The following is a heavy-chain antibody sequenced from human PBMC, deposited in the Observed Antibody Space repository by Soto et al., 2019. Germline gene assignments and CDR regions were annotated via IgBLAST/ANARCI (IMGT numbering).Heavy chain of an antibody. CDR1: GFTFSSYD. CDR2: IGTAGDP. D-gene: IGHD3-3*01. V-gene: IGHV3-13*05. Sequence: GGSLRLSCATSGFTFSSYDMHWFRQATGKGLEWVSAIGTAGDPYYPGSVKGRFTISRENAKNSLYLQMNSLRAGDTAVYYCARSPPGFCPDYWGQGTLVTVSS. CDR3: ARSPPGFCPDY. J-gene: IGHJ4*02.